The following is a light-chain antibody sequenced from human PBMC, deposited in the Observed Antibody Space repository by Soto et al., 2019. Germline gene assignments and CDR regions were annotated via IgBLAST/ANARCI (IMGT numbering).Light chain of an antibody. J-gene: IGLJ1*01. Sequence: QSVLTQPASVSGSPGQSITISCTGTSSDVGSYNLVSWYQQHPGKAPKLMIYEGSKRPSGVSNRFSGSKSGNTASLTISGLQAEDEADYYCCSYAGSSIPYVFGPGTKLTVL. CDR3: CSYAGSSIPYV. V-gene: IGLV2-23*01. CDR2: EGS. CDR1: SSDVGSYNL.